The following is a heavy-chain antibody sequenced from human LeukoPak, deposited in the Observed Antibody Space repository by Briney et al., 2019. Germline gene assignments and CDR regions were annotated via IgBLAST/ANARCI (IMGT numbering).Heavy chain of an antibody. CDR3: AIGGIHPRAFDI. D-gene: IGHD5-18*01. Sequence: SVKVSCKASGGTFSSYAISWVRQAPGQGLEWMGGIIPIFGTANYAQKFQGRVTITADKSTSTAYMELSSLRSEDTAVNYCAIGGIHPRAFDIWGQGTMVTVSS. CDR2: IIPIFGTA. V-gene: IGHV1-69*06. CDR1: GGTFSSYA. J-gene: IGHJ3*02.